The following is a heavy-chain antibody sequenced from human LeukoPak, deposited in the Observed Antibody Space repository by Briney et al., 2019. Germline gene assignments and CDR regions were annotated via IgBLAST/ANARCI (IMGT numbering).Heavy chain of an antibody. Sequence: GESLKISCKGSGYSFTSYWIGWVRQMPGKGLEWRGIIYSGDSDTRYNPSFQGRVTISADKSISTAYLQWSSLKASDTAMYYCARQERDGYSYGLYYFDYWGQGTLVTVSS. J-gene: IGHJ4*02. CDR3: ARQERDGYSYGLYYFDY. D-gene: IGHD5-18*01. V-gene: IGHV5-51*01. CDR2: IYSGDSDT. CDR1: GYSFTSYW.